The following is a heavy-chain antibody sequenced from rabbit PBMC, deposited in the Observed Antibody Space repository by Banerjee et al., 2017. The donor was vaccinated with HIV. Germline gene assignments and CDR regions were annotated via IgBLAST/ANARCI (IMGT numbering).Heavy chain of an antibody. Sequence: QEQLVESGGGLVQPEGSLALTCKASGFDFSSYYYMCWVRQAPGKGLEWIACIDTGSRGYTWYASWVNGRFTISRSTSLNTVTLKMTSLTAADTATYFCARDRYVGGSWDYFNLWGPGTLVTVS. V-gene: IGHV1S43*01. CDR2: IDTGSRGYT. CDR3: ARDRYVGGSWDYFNL. CDR1: GFDFSSYYY. J-gene: IGHJ4*01. D-gene: IGHD4-2*01.